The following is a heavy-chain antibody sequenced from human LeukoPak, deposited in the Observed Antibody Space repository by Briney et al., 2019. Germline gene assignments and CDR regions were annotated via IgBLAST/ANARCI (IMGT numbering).Heavy chain of an antibody. D-gene: IGHD2-2*01. CDR1: GFTFSSYS. J-gene: IGHJ6*02. CDR2: ISSSSSYI. Sequence: GGSLRLSCAASGFTFSSYSMNWVRQAPGKGLEWVSSISSSSSYIYYADSVKGRFTISRDNAKNSLYLQMNSLRAEDTAVYYCARDREVVPAAMYYYYGMDVWGQGTTVTVPS. CDR3: ARDREVVPAAMYYYYGMDV. V-gene: IGHV3-21*01.